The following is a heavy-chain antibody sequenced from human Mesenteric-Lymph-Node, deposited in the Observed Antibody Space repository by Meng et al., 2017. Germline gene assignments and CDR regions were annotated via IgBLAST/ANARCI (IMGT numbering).Heavy chain of an antibody. CDR3: ARMGGYSGYDLGY. J-gene: IGHJ4*02. Sequence: QGQVVGSGGGVVQVGRSLGLSCRASGFGFSGYGMHWVRQAPGMGLEWVAVIWYDGSKTFYADSVKGRFTISRDNSKNMAYLQMNNLRVDDTAVYYCARMGGYSGYDLGYWGQGTLVTVSS. CDR1: GFGFSGYG. V-gene: IGHV3-33*01. CDR2: IWYDGSKT. D-gene: IGHD5-12*01.